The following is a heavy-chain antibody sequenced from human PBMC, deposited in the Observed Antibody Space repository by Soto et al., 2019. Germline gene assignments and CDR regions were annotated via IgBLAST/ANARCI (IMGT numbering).Heavy chain of an antibody. J-gene: IGHJ4*02. CDR3: ARGRFGGYDY. D-gene: IGHD5-12*01. V-gene: IGHV1-18*04. CDR1: GYSFSSFA. Sequence: QVQLVQSGTEVKKPGASVKVSCTASGYSFSSFAICWVRQAPGQGLEWVGWVSGYNGLTKVAQNYHGRVTMTIDTSTPTSYMELTGLRSDDTAMYSCARGRFGGYDYWGQGTLVTVS. CDR2: VSGYNGLT.